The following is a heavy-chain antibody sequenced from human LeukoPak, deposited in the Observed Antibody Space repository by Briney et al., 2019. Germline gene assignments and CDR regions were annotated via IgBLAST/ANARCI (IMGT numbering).Heavy chain of an antibody. Sequence: ASVKVSCKASGYTFTSYYMHWVQQAPGQGLEWMGIINPSGGSTTFAQKFQGRVTMTRDASTSTVYLELSSLRSEDTAVYYCARSRSSGWHDFWGQGTLVIVSS. CDR3: ARSRSSGWHDF. D-gene: IGHD6-19*01. J-gene: IGHJ4*02. CDR1: GYTFTSYY. V-gene: IGHV1-46*01. CDR2: INPSGGST.